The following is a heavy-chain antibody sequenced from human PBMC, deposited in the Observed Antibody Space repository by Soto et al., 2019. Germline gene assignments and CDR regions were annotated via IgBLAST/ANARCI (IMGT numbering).Heavy chain of an antibody. CDR2: ISGSGDSS. CDR3: AKEDVVPPAMAGWVVRIHDF. D-gene: IGHD2-2*01. J-gene: IGHJ4*02. CDR1: GFTFSSCG. V-gene: IGHV3-23*01. Sequence: DVQLLESGGGLVQPGGSLRLSCAASGFTFSSCGMSWVRQAPGKGLEWVSAISGSGDSSYYADSVKGRFTISRDNSKNTLYLQMNGLGAEDTAVYYCAKEDVVPPAMAGWVVRIHDFWGQGTLVTVSS.